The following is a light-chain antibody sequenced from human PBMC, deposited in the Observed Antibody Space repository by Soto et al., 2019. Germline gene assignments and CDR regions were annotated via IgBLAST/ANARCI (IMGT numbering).Light chain of an antibody. V-gene: IGLV1-47*01. CDR3: AAWDDSPRAVV. Sequence: QSVLTQPPLASGTPGQRVTISCSGSSSNIGSNYVYWYQQLPGSAPKLLIYRNDQRPSGVPDRFSGSKSGTSASLAISGLRSEDEADYYCAAWDDSPRAVVFGGGTKLTVL. CDR1: SSNIGSNY. CDR2: RND. J-gene: IGLJ2*01.